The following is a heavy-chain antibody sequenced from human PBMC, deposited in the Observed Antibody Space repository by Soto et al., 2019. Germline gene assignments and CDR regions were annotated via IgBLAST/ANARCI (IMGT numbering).Heavy chain of an antibody. CDR3: ARDPFITGRRDAFDI. V-gene: IGHV1-18*04. D-gene: IGHD1-20*01. Sequence: QIQLVQSRVEVKNPGASVKVSCKASGYTFSNYGISWVRQAPGQGLEWMGWISAARGNTDYSKKFQGRVTMTTETSTSTVYMELSSLRSDDTAVYYCARDPFITGRRDAFDIWGQGTMVTVTS. J-gene: IGHJ3*02. CDR2: ISAARGNT. CDR1: GYTFSNYG.